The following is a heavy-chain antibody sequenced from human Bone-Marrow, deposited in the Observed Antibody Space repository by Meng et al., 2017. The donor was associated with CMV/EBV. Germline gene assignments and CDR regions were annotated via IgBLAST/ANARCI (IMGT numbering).Heavy chain of an antibody. CDR1: GFTVSTNY. J-gene: IGHJ6*02. CDR3: ARSGVISWGMDV. Sequence: GGSLRLSCATSGFTVSTNYMSWVRQAPGKGLEWVAVIFGGDATSYTPSVKGRFTISRDDSKNTVYLHMSGLKAEDTAVYYCARSGVISWGMDVWGQGTTVTFSS. D-gene: IGHD3-10*01. CDR2: IFGGDAT. V-gene: IGHV3-53*01.